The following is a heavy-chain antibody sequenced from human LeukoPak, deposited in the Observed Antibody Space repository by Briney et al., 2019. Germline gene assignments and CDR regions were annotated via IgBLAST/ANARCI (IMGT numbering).Heavy chain of an antibody. CDR3: ARDYSSSWLRFFDY. CDR1: GFTFSSYG. CDR2: MWFDGSNI. V-gene: IGHV3-33*01. D-gene: IGHD6-6*01. J-gene: IGHJ4*02. Sequence: GGSLRLSCAASGFTFSSYGMHWVRQAPGKGLEWVAVMWFDGSNIYYADAVKGRFTISRDNSKNTLYLQMNSLRAEDTAVYYCARDYSSSWLRFFDYWGQGTLVTVSS.